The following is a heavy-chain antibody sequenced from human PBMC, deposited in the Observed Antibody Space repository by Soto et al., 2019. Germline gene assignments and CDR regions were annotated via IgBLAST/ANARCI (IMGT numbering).Heavy chain of an antibody. D-gene: IGHD3-9*01. Sequence: XATLSLTCTVYGGSISSYYWSWIRQPPGKGLEWIGYIYYSGSTNYNPSLKSRVTISVDTSKNQFSLKLSSVTAADTAVYYCARVYYDILTGYRWFDPWGQGTLVTGSS. CDR1: GGSISSYY. V-gene: IGHV4-59*01. CDR2: IYYSGST. CDR3: ARVYYDILTGYRWFDP. J-gene: IGHJ5*02.